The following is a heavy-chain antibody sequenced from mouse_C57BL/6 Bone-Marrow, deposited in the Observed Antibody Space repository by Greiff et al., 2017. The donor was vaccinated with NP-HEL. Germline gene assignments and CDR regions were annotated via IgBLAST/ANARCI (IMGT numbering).Heavy chain of an antibody. D-gene: IGHD1-1*01. CDR1: GYTFTSYW. V-gene: IGHV1-72*01. Sequence: QVQLQQPGAELVKPGASVKLSCKASGYTFTSYWMHWVKQRPGRGLEWIGRIDPNSGGTKYNEKFKSKATLTVDKPSRTAYMQLSSLTSEDSAVYYCARDPFIATVVARDYWGQGTTLTVSS. J-gene: IGHJ2*01. CDR3: ARDPFIATVVARDY. CDR2: IDPNSGGT.